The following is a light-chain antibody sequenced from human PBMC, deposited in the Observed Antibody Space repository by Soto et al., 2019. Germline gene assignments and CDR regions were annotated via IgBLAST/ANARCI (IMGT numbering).Light chain of an antibody. CDR3: QQYGGSPRT. Sequence: EILMTQSPATLSVSQGERATLSCRASQSVSSNLAWYQQKPGQAPRLLIYGVSTRATDIPARFSGIGSWTDFTLTISRLEPEDFAVYYCQQYGGSPRTFGQGTKVDIK. J-gene: IGKJ1*01. CDR2: GVS. V-gene: IGKV3-15*01. CDR1: QSVSSN.